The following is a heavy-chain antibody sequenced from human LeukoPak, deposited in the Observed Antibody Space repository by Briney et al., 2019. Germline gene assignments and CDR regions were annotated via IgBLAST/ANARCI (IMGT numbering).Heavy chain of an antibody. D-gene: IGHD6-13*01. Sequence: GGSLRLSCAASGFTVSRNYMTWLRQAPGKGLEWVSVIYSGGSTYYADSVKGRFTISRDTSKNTVYLQMNSLRDEDTAIYYCARDRPAGSVDYWGQETLVTVSS. CDR1: GFTVSRNY. CDR3: ARDRPAGSVDY. CDR2: IYSGGST. J-gene: IGHJ4*02. V-gene: IGHV3-66*01.